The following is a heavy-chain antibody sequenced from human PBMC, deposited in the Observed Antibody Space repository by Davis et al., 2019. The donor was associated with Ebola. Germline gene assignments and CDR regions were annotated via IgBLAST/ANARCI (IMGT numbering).Heavy chain of an antibody. CDR3: AKDRTSSSAFDY. Sequence: GESLKISCAASGFTFSSYAMHWVRQAPGKGLEWVSAISGSGGSTYYADSVKGRFTISRDNSKNTLYLQMNSLRAEDTAVYYCAKDRTSSSAFDYWGQGTLVTVSS. D-gene: IGHD6-13*01. CDR1: GFTFSSYA. V-gene: IGHV3-23*01. J-gene: IGHJ4*02. CDR2: ISGSGGST.